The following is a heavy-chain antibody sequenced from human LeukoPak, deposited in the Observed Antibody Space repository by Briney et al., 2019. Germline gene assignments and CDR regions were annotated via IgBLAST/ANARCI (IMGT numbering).Heavy chain of an antibody. Sequence: GGSLRLSCAASGFTVSSNYMSWVRQAPGKGLEWVSVNSGGSTYYAYSVKGRFTISRDNSKNTLYLQMNSLRAEDTAVYYCARELSTGLAYWGQATPLTLSS. CDR2: NSGGST. J-gene: IGHJ4*02. V-gene: IGHV3-53*01. D-gene: IGHD2-8*02. CDR3: ARELSTGLAY. CDR1: GFTVSSNY.